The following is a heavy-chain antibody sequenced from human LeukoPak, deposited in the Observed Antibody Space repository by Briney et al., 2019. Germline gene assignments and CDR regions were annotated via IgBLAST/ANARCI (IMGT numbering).Heavy chain of an antibody. D-gene: IGHD6-19*01. CDR1: GGTFSSYA. Sequence: SVKVSCKDSGGTFSSYAISWVRQAPGQGLEWMGGIIPIFGTANYAQKFQGRVTITADESTSTAYMELSSLRSEDTAVYYCARDPTYSSGWYFDYWGQGTLVTVSS. CDR3: ARDPTYSSGWYFDY. CDR2: IIPIFGTA. V-gene: IGHV1-69*13. J-gene: IGHJ4*02.